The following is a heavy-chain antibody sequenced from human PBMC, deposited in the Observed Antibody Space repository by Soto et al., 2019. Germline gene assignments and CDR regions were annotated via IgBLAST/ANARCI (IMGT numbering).Heavy chain of an antibody. J-gene: IGHJ5*02. Sequence: SETLSLTCAVRGGSFSSYQWSWIRQTLGQGLEWIGEINHSGTTNYNPSLKSRLTMSVDTSKKEFSLKLTSVAAADTAVYYCARGWRFDPWGQGTLVTVSS. D-gene: IGHD3-3*01. CDR3: ARGWRFDP. CDR2: INHSGTT. CDR1: GGSFSSYQ. V-gene: IGHV4-34*01.